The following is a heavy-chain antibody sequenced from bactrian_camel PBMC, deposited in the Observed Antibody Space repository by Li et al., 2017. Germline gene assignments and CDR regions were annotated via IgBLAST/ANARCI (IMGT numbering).Heavy chain of an antibody. V-gene: IGHV3S53*01. CDR1: GYLWKTYC. Sequence: HVQLVESGGGSVKAGGSLRLSCQRSGYLWKTYCMAWFRQRPGESREGVGAIDHNGNTHYAESVKGRFTISRDNAENTVYLQMNVLKSEDTALYYCATLELEPKTYWGQGTQVTVS. CDR3: ATLELEPKTY. J-gene: IGHJ4*01. CDR2: IDHNGNT.